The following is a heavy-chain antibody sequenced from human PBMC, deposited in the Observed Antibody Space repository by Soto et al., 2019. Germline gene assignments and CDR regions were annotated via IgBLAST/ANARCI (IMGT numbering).Heavy chain of an antibody. CDR2: IFYSGST. J-gene: IGHJ4*02. CDR1: GGSLSSSSW. Sequence: QVQLQESGPGLVNPSGTLSLTCAVSGGSLSSSSWWNWVRQPPGKTLEWLGEIFYSGSTKYNPSLNSRVTISADQSKNDFSLRLSSVTAADTAVYYCVHHGGVPYYHDFWGQGMLVTVSS. D-gene: IGHD2-8*01. V-gene: IGHV4-4*02. CDR3: VHHGGVPYYHDF.